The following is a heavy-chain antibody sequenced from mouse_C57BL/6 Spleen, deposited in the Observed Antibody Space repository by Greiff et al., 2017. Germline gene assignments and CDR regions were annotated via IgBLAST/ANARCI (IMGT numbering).Heavy chain of an antibody. V-gene: IGHV1-26*01. CDR2: INPNNGGT. D-gene: IGHD2-10*01. CDR3: AIPYYGNTWFAY. CDR1: GYTFTDYY. Sequence: VQLQQSGPELVKPGASVKISCKASGYTFTDYYMNWVKQSHGKSLEWIGDINPNNGGTSYNQKFKGKATLNVDKSSSTAYMELRSLTSEDSAVYYCAIPYYGNTWFAYWGQGTLVTVSA. J-gene: IGHJ3*01.